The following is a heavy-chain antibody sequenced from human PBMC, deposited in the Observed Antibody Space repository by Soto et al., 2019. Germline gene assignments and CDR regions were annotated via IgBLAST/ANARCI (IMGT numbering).Heavy chain of an antibody. J-gene: IGHJ4*02. CDR3: AKSGTIPFDY. Sequence: GGSLRLSCAASGFTFSSYGMHWARQAPGKVLEWVAVISYDGSNKYYADSVKGRFTISRDNSKNTLYLQMNSLRAEDTAVYYCAKSGTIPFDYWGQGTLVNVSS. CDR2: ISYDGSNK. CDR1: GFTFSSYG. D-gene: IGHD1-26*01. V-gene: IGHV3-30*18.